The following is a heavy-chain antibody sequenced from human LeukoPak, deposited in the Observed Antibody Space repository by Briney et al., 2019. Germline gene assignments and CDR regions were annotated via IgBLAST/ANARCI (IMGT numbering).Heavy chain of an antibody. CDR2: ISRSSRNT. V-gene: IGHV3-48*02. D-gene: IGHD3-9*01. CDR1: GFTFSSYS. CDR3: ARDYDILTGYSRFDP. J-gene: IGHJ5*02. Sequence: GGSLRLSCAASGFTFSSYSMNWVRQAPGKGLEWVSYISRSSRNTYYADPVKGRFTISRDNAKNSLYLQMNSLRDEDTAVYYCARDYDILTGYSRFDPWGQGTLVTVSS.